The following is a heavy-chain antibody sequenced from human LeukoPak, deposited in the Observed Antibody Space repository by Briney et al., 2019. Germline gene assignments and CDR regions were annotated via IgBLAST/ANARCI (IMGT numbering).Heavy chain of an antibody. CDR2: ISSRSSTE. CDR3: ARDLIKKVGATGGVDY. J-gene: IGHJ4*02. Sequence: PGGSLRLSCAASGFTFSSYSMNWVRQAPGKGLEWISYISSRSSTEKYADSVKGRFTVSRDNAKNSLSLQMNSLRAEDTAVYYCARDLIKKVGATGGVDYWGQGTLVTVSS. CDR1: GFTFSSYS. D-gene: IGHD1-26*01. V-gene: IGHV3-48*04.